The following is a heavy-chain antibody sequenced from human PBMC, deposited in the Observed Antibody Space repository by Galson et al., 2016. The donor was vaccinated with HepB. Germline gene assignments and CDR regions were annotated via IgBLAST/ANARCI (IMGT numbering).Heavy chain of an antibody. Sequence: SLRLSCAASGFTFSSYSMNWVRQAPGKGLEWVSFISSNSSYIYYRDSVKGRFTTSRDNAKNSLYLQMNSLRAGDTAVYYCATRTYYSDASGFYFQNWGQGTLVTVSS. D-gene: IGHD3-22*01. CDR2: ISSNSSYI. CDR3: ATRTYYSDASGFYFQN. J-gene: IGHJ1*01. V-gene: IGHV3-21*01. CDR1: GFTFSSYS.